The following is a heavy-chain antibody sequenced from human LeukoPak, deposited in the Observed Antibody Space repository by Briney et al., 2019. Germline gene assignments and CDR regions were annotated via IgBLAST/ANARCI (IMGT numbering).Heavy chain of an antibody. D-gene: IGHD3-16*01. CDR1: GFTFSDYD. CDR2: ISGRSSHT. Sequence: GGSLRLSCSASGFTFSDYDMNWIRQAPGTGLEWMSAISGRSSHTYYGDSVKGRFGISRDNAKNLLYLQMNGLGAEDTAVYYCGRAFPPLRTSSAGDLWGQGTLVTVSS. J-gene: IGHJ4*02. V-gene: IGHV3-21*06. CDR3: GRAFPPLRTSSAGDL.